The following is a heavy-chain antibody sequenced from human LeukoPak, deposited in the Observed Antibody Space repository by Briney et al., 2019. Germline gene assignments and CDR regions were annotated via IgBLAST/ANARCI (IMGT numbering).Heavy chain of an antibody. Sequence: ASVTVSCKASGYTFTSYYMHWVRQAPGQGLEWMGIINPSGGSTSYAQKFQGRVTMTRDTSTSTVYMELSSLRSEDTAVYYCARDYGDYGGGNWFDPWGQGTLVTVSS. J-gene: IGHJ5*02. CDR2: INPSGGST. V-gene: IGHV1-46*01. CDR1: GYTFTSYY. D-gene: IGHD4-17*01. CDR3: ARDYGDYGGGNWFDP.